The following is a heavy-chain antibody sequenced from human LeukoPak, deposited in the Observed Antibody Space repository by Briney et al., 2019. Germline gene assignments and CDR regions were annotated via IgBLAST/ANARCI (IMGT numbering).Heavy chain of an antibody. CDR3: ARGHCSSTSCYGGKDMDY. CDR2: IYYSGST. Sequence: PSETLSLTCTVSGGSISSGGYYWSWIRQHPGKGLEWIGYIYYSGSTYYNPSLKSRVTISVDTSKNQFSLKLNSVTAADTAVYYCARGHCSSTSCYGGKDMDYWGQGTLVTVSS. V-gene: IGHV4-31*03. D-gene: IGHD2-2*01. J-gene: IGHJ4*02. CDR1: GGSISSGGYY.